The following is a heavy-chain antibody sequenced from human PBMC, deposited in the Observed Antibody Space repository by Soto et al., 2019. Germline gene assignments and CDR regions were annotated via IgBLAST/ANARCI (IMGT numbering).Heavy chain of an antibody. D-gene: IGHD3-22*01. V-gene: IGHV1-2*02. CDR1: GYIFSDYY. CDR2: IDPRNGGT. CDR3: VRAMYYPDSSGYTRCFDY. J-gene: IGHJ4*02. Sequence: ASVKVSCKASGYIFSDYYIHWVRQAPGQGLEWMGWIDPRNGGTKYAQKFQDRLTMTTDTSTSTAFLELRRLRLDDTAVYYCVRAMYYPDSSGYTRCFDYWGQGTLVTVSS.